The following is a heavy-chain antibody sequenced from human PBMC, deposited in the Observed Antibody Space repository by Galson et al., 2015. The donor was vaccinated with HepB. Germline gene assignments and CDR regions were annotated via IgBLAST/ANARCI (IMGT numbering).Heavy chain of an antibody. CDR2: ISSSGSTI. CDR3: ARHTPYSSSWYEWNYYYYYMDV. CDR1: GFTFSDYY. Sequence: SLRLSCAASGFTFSDYYMSWLRQAPGKGLEWVSYISSSGSTIYYADSVKGRFTISRDNAKNSLYLQMNSLRAEDTAVYYCARHTPYSSSWYEWNYYYYYMDVWGKGTTVTVSS. D-gene: IGHD6-13*01. V-gene: IGHV3-11*01. J-gene: IGHJ6*03.